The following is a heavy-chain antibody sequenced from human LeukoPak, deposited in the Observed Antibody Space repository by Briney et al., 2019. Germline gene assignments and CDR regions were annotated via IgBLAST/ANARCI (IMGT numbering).Heavy chain of an antibody. CDR3: AKDPQKWESYFDY. J-gene: IGHJ4*02. D-gene: IGHD1-26*01. CDR1: GFTFSSYE. Sequence: PGGSLRLSCAASGFTFSSYEMNWVRQAPGKGLEWVAFIRYDGSNKYYADSVKGRFTISRDNSKNTLYLQMNSLRAEDTAVYYCAKDPQKWESYFDYWGQGTLVTVSS. V-gene: IGHV3-30*02. CDR2: IRYDGSNK.